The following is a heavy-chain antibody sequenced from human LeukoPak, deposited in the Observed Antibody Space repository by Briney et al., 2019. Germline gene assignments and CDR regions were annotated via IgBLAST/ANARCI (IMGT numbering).Heavy chain of an antibody. V-gene: IGHV3-23*01. CDR2: ISGSGGNT. D-gene: IGHD3-10*01. CDR1: GFTFSSYA. J-gene: IGHJ5*02. Sequence: GGSLRLSCAASGFTFSSYAMSWVRQAPGKGLEWVSGISGSGGNTYYADSVKGRFTVSRDNSKNTLCLQMNSLRAEDTAVYYCAKDQYGSGSIPSTWGQGTLVTVSS. CDR3: AKDQYGSGSIPST.